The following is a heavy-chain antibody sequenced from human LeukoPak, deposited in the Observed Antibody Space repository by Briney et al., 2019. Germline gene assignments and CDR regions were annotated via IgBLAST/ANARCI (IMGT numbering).Heavy chain of an antibody. CDR2: ISGDGGHT. CDR1: GFTFSSSW. V-gene: IGHV3-74*01. Sequence: GGSLILSCAASGFTFSSSWMYWVRQAPGKGLVWVSRISGDGGHTDYADSVRGRFTISRDNAKNTLYLQMNSLRAEDTAVYFCAHILTGYYVDYWGQGTLVTVSS. J-gene: IGHJ4*02. CDR3: AHILTGYYVDY. D-gene: IGHD3-9*01.